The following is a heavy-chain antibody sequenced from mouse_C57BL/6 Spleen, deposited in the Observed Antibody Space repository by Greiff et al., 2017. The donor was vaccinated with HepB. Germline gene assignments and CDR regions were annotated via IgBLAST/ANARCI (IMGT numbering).Heavy chain of an antibody. Sequence: EVQLQESGPGLVKPSQSLSLTCSVTGYSITSGYYWNWIRQFPGNKLEWMGYISYDGSNNYNPSLKNRISITRDTSKNQFFLKLNSVTTEDTATYYCARDYPEDYAMDYWGQGTSVTVSS. J-gene: IGHJ4*01. V-gene: IGHV3-6*01. CDR3: ARDYPEDYAMDY. CDR2: ISYDGSN. CDR1: GYSITSGYY.